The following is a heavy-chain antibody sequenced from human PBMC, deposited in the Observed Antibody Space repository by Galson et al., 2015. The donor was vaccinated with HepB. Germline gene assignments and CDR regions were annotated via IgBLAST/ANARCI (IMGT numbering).Heavy chain of an antibody. Sequence: TLSLTCTVSGGSISSSSYYWXWLRQPPGKGLEWIGSFYYTGNTHYNPSLKSRVTISGDTSKNQFSLQLNSVTAADTAVYYCSRHGSESKTYTADNWGQGTLVTVSS. V-gene: IGHV4-39*01. D-gene: IGHD3-16*01. CDR3: SRHGSESKTYTADN. CDR2: FYYTGNT. J-gene: IGHJ4*02. CDR1: GGSISSSSYY.